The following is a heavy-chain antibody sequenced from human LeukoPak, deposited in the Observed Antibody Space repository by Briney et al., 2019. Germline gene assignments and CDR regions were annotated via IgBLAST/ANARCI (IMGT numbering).Heavy chain of an antibody. CDR3: QAAAGTEDYYMDV. D-gene: IGHD6-13*01. CDR2: INPNDGVT. J-gene: IGHJ6*03. CDR1: GYTFTGYY. V-gene: IGHV1-2*02. Sequence: ASVKVSCKASGYTFTGYYMHWVRQTPGQGLEWMGWINPNDGVTECAQKFQGRVTMTRDTSLSTVYVELSRLRPDDTAVYYCQAAAGTEDYYMDVWGKGTTVTVS.